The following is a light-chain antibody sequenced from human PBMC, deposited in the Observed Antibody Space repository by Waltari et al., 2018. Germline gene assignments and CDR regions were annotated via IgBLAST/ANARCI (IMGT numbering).Light chain of an antibody. Sequence: EVVLPQYQVTLSLSHGDRATLSGRVSQSVDDQLAWYHQRPGQAPRLLIHDESNRATGIPARFSGSGSGTDFTLTISSLEPEDFAVYYCQQRSSWPLTFGGGTKVEIK. CDR1: QSVDDQ. CDR3: QQRSSWPLT. J-gene: IGKJ4*01. CDR2: DES. V-gene: IGKV3-11*01.